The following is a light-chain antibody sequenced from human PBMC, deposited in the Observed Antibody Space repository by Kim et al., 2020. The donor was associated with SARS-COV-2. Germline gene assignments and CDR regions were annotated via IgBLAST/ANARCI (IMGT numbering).Light chain of an antibody. J-gene: IGLJ2*01. CDR1: SLRSYY. CDR2: GKN. V-gene: IGLV3-19*01. Sequence: VALGQTVRITCQGDSLRSYYATRYQQKPGQAPIVVIYGKNNRPSGIPDRFSGSSSGNTASLTITGTQAGDEADYYCNSRDSNDNVVFGGGTQLTVL. CDR3: NSRDSNDNVV.